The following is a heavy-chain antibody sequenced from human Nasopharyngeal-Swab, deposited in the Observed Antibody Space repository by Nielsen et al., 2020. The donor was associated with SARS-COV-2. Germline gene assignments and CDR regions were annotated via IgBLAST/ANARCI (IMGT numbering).Heavy chain of an antibody. Sequence: GESLKISCAASGFTFSSYWMHWVRQAPGKGLVWVSRINSDGSSTSYADSVKGRFTISRDNAKNTLYLQMSSLRAEDTAVYYCARDLPPLYHYYYGMDVWGQGTTVTVSS. CDR1: GFTFSSYW. CDR3: ARDLPPLYHYYYGMDV. J-gene: IGHJ6*02. CDR2: INSDGSST. V-gene: IGHV3-74*01.